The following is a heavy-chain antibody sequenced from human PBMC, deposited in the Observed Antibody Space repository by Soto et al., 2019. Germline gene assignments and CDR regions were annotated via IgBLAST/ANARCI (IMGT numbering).Heavy chain of an antibody. J-gene: IGHJ4*02. Sequence: QVQLVESGGGVVQPGRSLRLSCAASAFTFTNYAMHWVRQAPGKGLEWIAFISYDGNNNYYADSVKGRFTISRDNSKNTLYLQMNSLRAEDTAVYYCARSTSVTTGSDYWGQGTLVTVSS. D-gene: IGHD4-17*01. CDR3: ARSTSVTTGSDY. CDR1: AFTFTNYA. V-gene: IGHV3-30-3*01. CDR2: ISYDGNNN.